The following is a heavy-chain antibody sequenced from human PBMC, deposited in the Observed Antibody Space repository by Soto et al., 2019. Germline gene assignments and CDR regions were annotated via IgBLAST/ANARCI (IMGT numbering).Heavy chain of an antibody. J-gene: IGHJ4*02. D-gene: IGHD3-22*01. V-gene: IGHV4-30-4*01. CDR1: GASVTSDDYY. Sequence: PSETLSRTWAVSGASVTSDDYYWIWIRQPPGKGLDWIGYIYHSGSTYYNPSLKSRVSISIDTSQNQFSLKLTSLTAADTAVYYCARDPIFYYASSGYGGSYFDYWGQGSRVTVSS. CDR3: ARDPIFYYASSGYGGSYFDY. CDR2: IYHSGST.